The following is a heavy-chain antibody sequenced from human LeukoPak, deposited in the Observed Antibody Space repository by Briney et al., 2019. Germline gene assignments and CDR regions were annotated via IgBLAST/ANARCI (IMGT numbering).Heavy chain of an antibody. V-gene: IGHV3-20*01. D-gene: IGHD2-15*01. CDR3: ARDKGLTRAFDI. CDR2: INWNGGST. Sequence: PGGSLRLSCAASGFTFDDYGMSWVRQAPGKGLEWVSGINWNGGSTGYADSVKGRFTISRDNAKNSLYLQMNSLRAEDTALYHCARDKGLTRAFDIWGRGTMVTVSS. J-gene: IGHJ3*02. CDR1: GFTFDDYG.